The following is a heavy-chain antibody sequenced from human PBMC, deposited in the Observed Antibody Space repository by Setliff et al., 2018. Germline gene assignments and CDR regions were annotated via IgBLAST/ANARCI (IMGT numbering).Heavy chain of an antibody. CDR3: ARFGGSCSSSSCYASDL. V-gene: IGHV1-18*01. CDR2: IITSTGKT. J-gene: IGHJ3*01. Sequence: GESLKISCKASGYTFTNFGFHWLRQAPGQGLEWMAMIITSTGKTSYAQKFQGRVTMTTDTSTGTGYMELRSLRSDDTAVYFCARFGGSCSSSSCYASDLWGQGTMVTVSS. CDR1: GYTFTNFG. D-gene: IGHD2-2*01.